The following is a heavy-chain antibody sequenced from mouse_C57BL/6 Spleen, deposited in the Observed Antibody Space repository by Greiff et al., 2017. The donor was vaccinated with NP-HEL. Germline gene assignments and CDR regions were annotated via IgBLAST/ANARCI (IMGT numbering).Heavy chain of an antibody. CDR2: INPGSGGT. Sequence: VQLQQSGAELVRPGPSVKVSCKASGYAFTNYLIEWVKQRPGQGLEWIGVINPGSGGTNYNEKFKGKATLTADKSSSTAYMQLSSLTSEDSAVYFCARNYGSSPGAYWGQGTLVTVSA. J-gene: IGHJ3*01. CDR1: GYAFTNYL. CDR3: ARNYGSSPGAY. V-gene: IGHV1-54*01. D-gene: IGHD1-1*01.